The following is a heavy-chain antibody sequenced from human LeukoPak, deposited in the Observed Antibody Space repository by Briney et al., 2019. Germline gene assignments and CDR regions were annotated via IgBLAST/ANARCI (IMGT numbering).Heavy chain of an antibody. CDR1: GYTFTSYG. D-gene: IGHD2-15*01. Sequence: GASVKVSCKASGYTFTSYGISWVRQAPGQGLEWMGWISAYNGNTNYAQKLQGRVTMTTDTSTNTAYMELRSLRSDDTAVYYCARDWPCSSTSCLGYCSGGSCSRFDYWGQGTLVTVSS. J-gene: IGHJ4*02. V-gene: IGHV1-18*01. CDR3: ARDWPCSSTSCLGYCSGGSCSRFDY. CDR2: ISAYNGNT.